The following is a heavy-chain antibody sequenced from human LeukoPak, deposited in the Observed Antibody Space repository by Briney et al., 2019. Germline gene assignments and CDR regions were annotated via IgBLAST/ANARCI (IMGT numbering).Heavy chain of an antibody. J-gene: IGHJ4*02. D-gene: IGHD3-22*01. CDR1: GGSISSYY. Sequence: SETLSLTCTVSGGSISSYYWSWIRQPPGKGLERIGYIYYSGSTNYNPSLKSRVTISVDTSKNQFSLKLSSVTAADTAVYYCARHPSYDSSGYFFDYWGQGTLVTVSS. CDR3: ARHPSYDSSGYFFDY. V-gene: IGHV4-59*08. CDR2: IYYSGST.